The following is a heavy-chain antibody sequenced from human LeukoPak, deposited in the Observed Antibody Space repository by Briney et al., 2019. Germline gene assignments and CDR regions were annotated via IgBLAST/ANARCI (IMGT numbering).Heavy chain of an antibody. J-gene: IGHJ6*03. CDR3: ARGPANDYGGTLYYYYMDV. D-gene: IGHD4-23*01. Sequence: SETLSLTCAVYGWAFSGYYWSWIRQPPGKGLEWIGEINHSGSTNYNPSLKSRVTISVDTSKNQFSLKLSSVTAADTAVYYCARGPANDYGGTLYYYYMDVWGKGTTVTVSS. CDR1: GWAFSGYY. CDR2: INHSGST. V-gene: IGHV4-34*01.